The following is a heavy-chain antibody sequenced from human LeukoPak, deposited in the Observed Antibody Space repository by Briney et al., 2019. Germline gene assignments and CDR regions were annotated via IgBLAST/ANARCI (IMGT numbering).Heavy chain of an antibody. D-gene: IGHD3-22*01. Sequence: PGGSLRLSCAASGFTFNNYWMHWVRQAPGKGLVWVSRINGDGSSTSYADSVKGRFTISRDNAKNTVSLQMNSLRAEDTAVYYCARGASSGHYVSGDYRGRGTLVTVSS. CDR2: INGDGSST. V-gene: IGHV3-74*01. CDR1: GFTFNNYW. J-gene: IGHJ4*02. CDR3: ARGASSGHYVSGDY.